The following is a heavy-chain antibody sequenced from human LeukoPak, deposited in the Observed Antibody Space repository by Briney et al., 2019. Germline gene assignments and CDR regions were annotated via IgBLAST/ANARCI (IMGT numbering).Heavy chain of an antibody. CDR1: GYSFTSYW. Sequence: GESLKISCKGSGYSFTSYWIGWVRQMPGKGLEWMGIIYPGDSDTRYSPSFQGQVTISADKSISTAYLQWSSLKASDTDIYYCERQAYNWNPLDYWGQGTLVTVSS. V-gene: IGHV5-51*01. D-gene: IGHD1-20*01. CDR2: IYPGDSDT. J-gene: IGHJ4*02. CDR3: ERQAYNWNPLDY.